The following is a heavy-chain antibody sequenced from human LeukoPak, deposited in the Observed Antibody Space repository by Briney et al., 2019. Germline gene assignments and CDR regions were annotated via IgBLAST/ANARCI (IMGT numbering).Heavy chain of an antibody. Sequence: KPSETLSLTCAVSGGSISSGGYSWSWIRQPPGKGLEWIGYIYHSGSTYYNPSLKSRVTISVDRSKNQFSLKLSSVTAADTAVYYCARAGGYCSSTSCYKSGWFDPWGQGTLVTVSS. CDR3: ARAGGYCSSTSCYKSGWFDP. D-gene: IGHD2-2*02. CDR2: IYHSGST. J-gene: IGHJ5*02. CDR1: GGSISSGGYS. V-gene: IGHV4-30-2*01.